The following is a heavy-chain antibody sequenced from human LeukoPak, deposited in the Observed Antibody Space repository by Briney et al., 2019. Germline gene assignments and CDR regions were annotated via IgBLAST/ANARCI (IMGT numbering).Heavy chain of an antibody. V-gene: IGHV5-51*01. D-gene: IGHD3-22*01. Sequence: GESLKISCKGSGYSFTNYWIAWVRQMPGKGLEWMGLIYPGDSYTTYSPSFQGRVTISADKSITTAYLQWSSLEASDTAMYYCARLCYYDSSHYYGRYWGQGTLVTVSS. CDR2: IYPGDSYT. CDR1: GYSFTNYW. CDR3: ARLCYYDSSHYYGRY. J-gene: IGHJ4*02.